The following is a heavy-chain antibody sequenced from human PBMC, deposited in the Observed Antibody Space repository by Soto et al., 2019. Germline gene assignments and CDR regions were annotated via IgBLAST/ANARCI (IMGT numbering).Heavy chain of an antibody. Sequence: PGGSLRLSCAASGFTFSSYAMSWVRQAPGKGLEWVSAISGSGGSTYYADSVKGRFTISRDNSKNTLYLQMNSLRAEDTAVYYCARGYGDYEAVDFDYWGQGTLVTVSS. CDR1: GFTFSSYA. V-gene: IGHV3-23*01. D-gene: IGHD4-17*01. CDR3: ARGYGDYEAVDFDY. CDR2: ISGSGGST. J-gene: IGHJ4*02.